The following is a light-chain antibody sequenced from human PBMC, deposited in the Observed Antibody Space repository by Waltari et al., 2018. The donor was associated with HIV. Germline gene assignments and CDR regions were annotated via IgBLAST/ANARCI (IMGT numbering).Light chain of an antibody. J-gene: IGLJ2*01. Sequence: YVLTQPPSVSVAQGKTATITCEGDRIGTKSEHWYQQKSGQAPPLIIYYDSDRPSGISERFSGSNSGSAATLTISRVDHGDEADDYCEVWDETRKRVVFGGGTKLFAL. CDR2: YDS. V-gene: IGLV3-21*04. CDR3: EVWDETRKRVV. CDR1: RIGTKS.